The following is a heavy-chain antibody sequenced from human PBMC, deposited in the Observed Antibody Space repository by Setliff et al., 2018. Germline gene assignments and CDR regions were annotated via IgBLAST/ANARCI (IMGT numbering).Heavy chain of an antibody. J-gene: IGHJ3*02. CDR3: ARVGPLTDEAFDI. CDR1: GYSFTNYW. CDR2: IYPADSDT. Sequence: PGASLKISCKGSGYSFTNYWIAWVRQMPAKGLEYMGIIYPADSDTYTPSFQGQVTISADKSINTAYLQWSSLKASDYAIYYCARVGPLTDEAFDIRGQGAMVTVSS. V-gene: IGHV5-51*01. D-gene: IGHD1-26*01.